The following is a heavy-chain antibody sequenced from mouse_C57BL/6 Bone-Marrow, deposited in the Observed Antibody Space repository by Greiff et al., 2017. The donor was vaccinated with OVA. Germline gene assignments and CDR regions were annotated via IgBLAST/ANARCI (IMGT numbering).Heavy chain of an antibody. Sequence: VQLQQPGAELVKPGASVKLSCKASGYTFTSYWMHWVKQRPGQGLEWIGMIHPNSGSTNYNEKFKSKATLTVDKSSSTAYMQLSSLTSEDSAVYYCARGYDGHYGGFAYWGQGTLVTVSA. D-gene: IGHD2-3*01. CDR3: ARGYDGHYGGFAY. V-gene: IGHV1-64*01. J-gene: IGHJ3*01. CDR1: GYTFTSYW. CDR2: IHPNSGST.